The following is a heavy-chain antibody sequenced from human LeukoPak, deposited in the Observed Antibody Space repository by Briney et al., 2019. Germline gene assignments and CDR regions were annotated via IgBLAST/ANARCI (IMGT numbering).Heavy chain of an antibody. Sequence: GGSLRLSCAASGFTFDDYAMHWVRQAPGKGLEWVSLISWDGGGTYYADTVKGRFTISRDNGKNSLYLQMNSLRAEDTALYYCAKDMAAYYYASGNIDYWGQGTLVTVSS. CDR1: GFTFDDYA. J-gene: IGHJ4*02. CDR2: ISWDGGGT. V-gene: IGHV3-43D*03. CDR3: AKDMAAYYYASGNIDY. D-gene: IGHD3-10*01.